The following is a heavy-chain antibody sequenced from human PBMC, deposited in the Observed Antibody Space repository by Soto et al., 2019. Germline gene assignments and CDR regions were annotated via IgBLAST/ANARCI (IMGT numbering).Heavy chain of an antibody. CDR3: ARDTGYSSGWLFDY. Sequence: QVQLVESGGGVVQPGRSLRLSCAASGFTFSSYGMHWVRQAPGKGLEWVAVIWYDGSNKYYADSVKGRFTISRDNSKNTLYLQMNSLRAEDTAVYYCARDTGYSSGWLFDYWGQGTLVTVSS. D-gene: IGHD6-19*01. CDR1: GFTFSSYG. V-gene: IGHV3-33*01. CDR2: IWYDGSNK. J-gene: IGHJ4*02.